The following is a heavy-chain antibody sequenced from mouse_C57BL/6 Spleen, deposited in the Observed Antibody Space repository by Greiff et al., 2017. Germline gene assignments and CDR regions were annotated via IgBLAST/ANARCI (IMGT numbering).Heavy chain of an antibody. CDR3: TRSGDGYYPLMDY. D-gene: IGHD2-3*01. V-gene: IGHV1-15*01. J-gene: IGHJ4*01. CDR1: GYTFTDYE. CDR2: IDPETGGT. Sequence: QVQLQQSGAELVRPGASVTLSCKASGYTFTDYEMHWVKQTPVHGLEWIGAIDPETGGTAYNQKFKGKAILTADKSSSTAYMELRSLTSEDSAVYYCTRSGDGYYPLMDYWCQGTSVTVSS.